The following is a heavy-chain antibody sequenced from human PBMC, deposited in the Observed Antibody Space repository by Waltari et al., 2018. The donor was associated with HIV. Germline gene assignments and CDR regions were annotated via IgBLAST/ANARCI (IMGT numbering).Heavy chain of an antibody. CDR3: TTTRGLLSLL. Sequence: EVQLVESGGGLVKPGGSFRLSCGASGFPFSTAWISGVRQAPGKGLELVGRIKSKTNGGTTDYAAPVKGRFTISRDDSKNTLYLQMNSLKTEDTAVYYCTTTRGLLSLLWGQGTLVTVSS. CDR2: IKSKTNGGTT. D-gene: IGHD3-10*01. V-gene: IGHV3-15*01. J-gene: IGHJ1*01. CDR1: GFPFSTAW.